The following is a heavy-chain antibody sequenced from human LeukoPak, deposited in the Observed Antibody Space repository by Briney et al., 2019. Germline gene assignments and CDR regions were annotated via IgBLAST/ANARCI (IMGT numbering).Heavy chain of an antibody. CDR1: GYTFTSYG. CDR3: ARDADNGGSYSEYDC. J-gene: IGHJ4*02. CDR2: ISAYNGNT. V-gene: IGHV1-18*01. D-gene: IGHD1-26*01. Sequence: ASVKVSCRSSGYTFTSYGISWVRQAPGQGLEWMGWISAYNGNTNYAQKLQGRVTMTTDTSTSTAYMELRSLRSHDTAVYYCARDADNGGSYSEYDCCSQGRLVTVPS.